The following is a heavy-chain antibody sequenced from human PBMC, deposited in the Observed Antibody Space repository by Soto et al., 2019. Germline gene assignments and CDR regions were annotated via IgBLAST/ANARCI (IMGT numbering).Heavy chain of an antibody. CDR1: GFSLSTSGVG. CDR2: IYWNDDK. CDR3: AHSXAVAGTSHDYYYYGMDV. Sequence: ESGPTLVNPPQTLTLTCTFSGFSLSTSGVGVGWIRQPPGKALEWLALIYWNDDKRYSPSLKSRLTITKDTSKNQVVLTMTNMDPVDTATYYCAHSXAVAGTSHDYYYYGMDVWGQGTTVTVSS. D-gene: IGHD6-19*01. V-gene: IGHV2-5*01. J-gene: IGHJ6*02.